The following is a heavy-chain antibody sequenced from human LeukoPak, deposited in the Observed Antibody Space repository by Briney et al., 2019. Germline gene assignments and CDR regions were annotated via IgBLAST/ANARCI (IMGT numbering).Heavy chain of an antibody. V-gene: IGHV3-53*01. CDR2: IYSGGST. D-gene: IGHD2-15*01. CDR3: ARDLPCSGGSCSDAFDI. CDR1: EFTVNRDY. Sequence: PGGSLRLSCAASEFTVNRDYMSWVRQAPGKGLEWVSVIYSGGSTYYADSVKGRFTISRDNSKNTLYLQMNSLRAEDTAVYYCARDLPCSGGSCSDAFDIWGQGTMVTVSS. J-gene: IGHJ3*02.